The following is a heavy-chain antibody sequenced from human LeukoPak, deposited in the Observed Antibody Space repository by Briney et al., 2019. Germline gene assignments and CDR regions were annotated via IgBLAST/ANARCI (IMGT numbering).Heavy chain of an antibody. V-gene: IGHV3-7*01. CDR2: IKQDGSEK. CDR1: GFTFSSYW. D-gene: IGHD2-2*01. J-gene: IGHJ4*02. Sequence: GGSLRLSCAASGFTFSSYWMSWVRQAPGRGLEWVANIKQDGSEKYYVDSVKGRFTISRDNAKNSLYLQMNSLRAEDTAVYYCARVSLDIVVVPAAQLADYWGQGTLVTVSS. CDR3: ARVSLDIVVVPAAQLADY.